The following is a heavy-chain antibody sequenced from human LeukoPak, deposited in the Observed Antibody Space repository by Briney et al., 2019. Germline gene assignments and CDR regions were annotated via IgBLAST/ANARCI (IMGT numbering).Heavy chain of an antibody. J-gene: IGHJ6*02. CDR3: AREGIDYGDYADYYYYGMDV. D-gene: IGHD4-17*01. CDR1: GYTFTGYY. CDR2: INPNSGGT. Sequence: ASVKVSCKASGYTFTGYYMHWVRQAPGQGLEWMGWINPNSGGTNYAQKFQGRVTMTRDTSISTAYIELSRLRSDDTAVYYCAREGIDYGDYADYYYYGMDVWGQGTTVTVSS. V-gene: IGHV1-2*02.